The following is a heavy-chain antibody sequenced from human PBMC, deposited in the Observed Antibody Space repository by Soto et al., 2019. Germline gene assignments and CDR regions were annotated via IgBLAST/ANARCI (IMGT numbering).Heavy chain of an antibody. D-gene: IGHD2-21*02. CDR3: AALTATYWNFCI. CDR2: IHYSGTT. Sequence: QVQLQESGPGLVQPSQTLSLTCTVSGDSITAGGHYWAWIRQHPEKGLEWLGYIHYSGTTDYNPSLKSRLTVSVDTSKNQFSLSLSSVTAADTAIYYCAALTATYWNFCIWGRGTLVTVSS. V-gene: IGHV4-31*03. J-gene: IGHJ2*01. CDR1: GDSITAGGHY.